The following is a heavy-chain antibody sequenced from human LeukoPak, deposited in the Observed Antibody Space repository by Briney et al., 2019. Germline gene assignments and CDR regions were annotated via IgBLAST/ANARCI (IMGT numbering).Heavy chain of an antibody. J-gene: IGHJ6*02. CDR2: IYTSGST. D-gene: IGHD3-3*01. Sequence: SETLTLTCTVSGGSISRYYWSWVRQPAGKGLEWIGRIYTSGSTNYNPSLKSRVTMSVDTSKNQFSLKLSSVTAADTAVYYCARDLLLITIFGVVIFPDSGMDVWGQGTTVTVSS. V-gene: IGHV4-4*07. CDR1: GGSISRYY. CDR3: ARDLLLITIFGVVIFPDSGMDV.